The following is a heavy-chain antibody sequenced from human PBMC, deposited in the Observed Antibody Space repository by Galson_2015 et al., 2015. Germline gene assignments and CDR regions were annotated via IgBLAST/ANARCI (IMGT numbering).Heavy chain of an antibody. CDR2: IYHSGSI. Sequence: SETLSLTCAVSGSSISSSYWWSWVRQPPGKGLEWNGEIYHSGSINCNPSLKSRVTISLDKSKNQFSLKLSSVTAADTAIYYCARGGDYRFDPWGQGTLVTVSS. CDR1: GSSISSSYW. J-gene: IGHJ5*02. CDR3: ARGGDYRFDP. V-gene: IGHV4-4*02. D-gene: IGHD3-16*01.